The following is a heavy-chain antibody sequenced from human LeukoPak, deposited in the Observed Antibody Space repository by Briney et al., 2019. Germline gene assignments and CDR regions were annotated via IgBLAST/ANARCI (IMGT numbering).Heavy chain of an antibody. CDR1: GYTFTSYG. J-gene: IGHJ6*02. D-gene: IGHD5/OR15-5a*01. CDR3: ARDWVSLRGYYYGMDV. Sequence: ASVKVSFKASGYTFTSYGISWVRQAPGQGLEWMGWISAYNDNTNYTQKLQGRVTMTTDTSTSTAYMELRSLRSDDTAVYYCARDWVSLRGYYYGMDVWGQGTTVTVSS. CDR2: ISAYNDNT. V-gene: IGHV1-18*01.